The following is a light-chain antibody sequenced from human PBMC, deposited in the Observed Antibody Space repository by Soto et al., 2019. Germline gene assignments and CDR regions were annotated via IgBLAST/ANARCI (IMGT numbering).Light chain of an antibody. J-gene: IGLJ1*01. V-gene: IGLV2-11*01. Sequence: HSVLTQPRSVSGSPGQSVTISCTGTSSDVGGYNYVSWFQQHPGKAPKVMIYDVSKRPSGVPDRFSGSKSGNTASLTISGLQAEDEADFCCSYAGSPYVFGTGTKVTVL. CDR1: SSDVGGYNY. CDR2: DVS. CDR3: CSYAGSPYV.